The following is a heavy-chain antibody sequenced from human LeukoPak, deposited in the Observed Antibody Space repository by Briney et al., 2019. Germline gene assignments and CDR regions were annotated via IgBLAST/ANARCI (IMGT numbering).Heavy chain of an antibody. CDR1: HGSISSYY. J-gene: IGHJ3*02. CDR3: ARLSWDDLWRPGAFDI. CDR2: IYYSGST. Sequence: SETLSLTCTVSHGSISSYYWSWIRQPPGKGLEWIGYIYYSGSTNYNPSLKSRLIISVDTSKNQFSLKLNSVTAADTAVYYCARLSWDDLWRPGAFDIWGQGTMVTVSS. D-gene: IGHD3-3*01. V-gene: IGHV4-59*01.